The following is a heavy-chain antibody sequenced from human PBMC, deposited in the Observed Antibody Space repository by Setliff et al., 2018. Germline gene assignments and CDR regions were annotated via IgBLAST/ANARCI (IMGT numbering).Heavy chain of an antibody. D-gene: IGHD3-16*02. CDR3: VNSYRGYDDYPDY. CDR2: IWDDGGNK. Sequence: GGSLRLSCAASGFTFSTYRMHWVRQAPGKGLEWVAVIWDDGGNKYHADSVKGRFTISRDNSKNTLYLQMNSLRPEDTAVYYCVNSYRGYDDYPDYWGQGTLVTVSS. J-gene: IGHJ4*02. V-gene: IGHV3-33*08. CDR1: GFTFSTYR.